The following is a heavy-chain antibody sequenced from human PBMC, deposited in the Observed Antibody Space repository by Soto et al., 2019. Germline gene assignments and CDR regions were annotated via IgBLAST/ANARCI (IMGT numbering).Heavy chain of an antibody. CDR2: INHSGST. V-gene: IGHV4-34*01. D-gene: IGHD3-3*01. CDR1: GGSFSGYY. CDR3: ARGVPNYDFWSGDYYYYYGMDV. J-gene: IGHJ6*02. Sequence: SETLSLTCAVYGGSFSGYYWSWIRQPPGKGLEWIGEINHSGSTNYNPSLKSRVTISVDTSKNQFSLKLSSVTAADTAVFYCARGVPNYDFWSGDYYYYYGMDVWGQGTTVTVSS.